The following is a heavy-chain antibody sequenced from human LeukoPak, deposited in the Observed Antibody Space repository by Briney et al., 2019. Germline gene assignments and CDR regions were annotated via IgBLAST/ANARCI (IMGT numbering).Heavy chain of an antibody. CDR2: IDSDGSNR. Sequence: GGSLRLSCAASGFTFSRYWMHWVRQAPGKGLVWVSRIDSDGSNRDYADSVKGRFTISRDNAKNTVYLQMNSLRDEDTAVYYCEGRANGLPEYWGQGSLVTVSS. V-gene: IGHV3-74*01. J-gene: IGHJ4*02. D-gene: IGHD2-15*01. CDR1: GFTFSRYW. CDR3: EGRANGLPEY.